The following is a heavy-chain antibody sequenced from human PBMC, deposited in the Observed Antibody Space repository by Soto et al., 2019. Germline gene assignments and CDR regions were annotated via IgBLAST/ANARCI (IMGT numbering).Heavy chain of an antibody. D-gene: IGHD6-13*01. CDR1: GYTFTGYY. CDR3: ARGTYSSSCNY. CDR2: INPNSGGT. J-gene: IGHJ4*02. Sequence: QVQLVQSGAEVKKPGASVKVSCKASGYTFTGYYMHWVRQAPGQGLEWMGWINPNSGGTNYAQKVQGRVTMTRDTSISTAYMELCRLRSDDTAVYYCARGTYSSSCNYWGQGTLVTVSS. V-gene: IGHV1-2*02.